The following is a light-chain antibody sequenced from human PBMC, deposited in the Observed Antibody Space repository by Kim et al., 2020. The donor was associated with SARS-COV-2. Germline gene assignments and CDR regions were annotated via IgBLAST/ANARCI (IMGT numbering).Light chain of an antibody. CDR2: DFT. Sequence: PGQSVTITYAGTTRDVGSYDYVSLYQHRTGTAPKLMIYDFTKRPSWVPDRFSCSKSGNTASLTISGLQAEDEADYCCCSFAGTAYVFGSGTKVTVL. J-gene: IGLJ1*01. V-gene: IGLV2-11*01. CDR3: CSFAGTAYV. CDR1: TRDVGSYDY.